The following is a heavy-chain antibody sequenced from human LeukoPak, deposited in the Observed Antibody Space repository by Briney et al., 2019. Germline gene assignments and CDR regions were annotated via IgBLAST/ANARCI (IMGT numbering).Heavy chain of an antibody. V-gene: IGHV5-51*01. D-gene: IGHD3-10*01. J-gene: IGHJ3*02. CDR2: IYLDDSET. CDR3: ASGAKYTVRGVIDAFDI. CDR1: GDNFNNYW. Sequence: GESLKISCKGGGDNFNNYWIVWVRQMPGKGLEWMGVIYLDDSETKYSPSFQGQVTISADKSISTAYLQWSSLKASDTAMYYCASGAKYTVRGVIDAFDIWGQGTMVTVSS.